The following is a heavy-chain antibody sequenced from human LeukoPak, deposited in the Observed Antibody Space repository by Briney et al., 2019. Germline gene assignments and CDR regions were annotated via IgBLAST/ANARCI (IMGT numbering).Heavy chain of an antibody. CDR1: GFTFAGYA. J-gene: IGHJ4*02. V-gene: IGHV3-23*01. CDR3: TGNYYGSGSYADFDY. D-gene: IGHD3-10*01. CDR2: ISGSPVST. Sequence: GGSLRLSCAASGFTFAGYAMTWVRHVPGKGLEWVSLISGSPVSTYYADSVKGRFTISRDNSKNTLYLQMDSLKTEDTAVYYCTGNYYGSGSYADFDYWGQGTLVTVSS.